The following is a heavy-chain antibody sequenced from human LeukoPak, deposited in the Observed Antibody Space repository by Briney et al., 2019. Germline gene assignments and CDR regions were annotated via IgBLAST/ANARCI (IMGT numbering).Heavy chain of an antibody. CDR1: GYSFTSYW. Sequence: GESLKISCKGSGYSFTSYWIGWVRQMPGKGLERMGIIYPGDSDTTYSPSFQGQVTISADKSISTAYLQWSSLKASDTAMYYCARRPYYYDTSGYYFLDYWGQGTLVTVSS. CDR3: ARRPYYYDTSGYYFLDY. J-gene: IGHJ4*02. V-gene: IGHV5-51*01. D-gene: IGHD3-22*01. CDR2: IYPGDSDT.